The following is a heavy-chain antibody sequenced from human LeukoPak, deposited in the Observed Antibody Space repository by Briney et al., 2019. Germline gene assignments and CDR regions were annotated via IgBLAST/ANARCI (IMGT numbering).Heavy chain of an antibody. CDR1: GYTFTSYG. CDR3: ARGNWNDPLRN. J-gene: IGHJ4*02. V-gene: IGHV1-18*01. Sequence: ASVKVSCKASGYTFTSYGIHWVRQAPGQGPEWMGWISAYNGRTNYGQRLQDRVTLTADKSTSTVYMEMRSLTSDDTAVYYRARGNWNDPLRNWGQGTLVTVSS. D-gene: IGHD1-20*01. CDR2: ISAYNGRT.